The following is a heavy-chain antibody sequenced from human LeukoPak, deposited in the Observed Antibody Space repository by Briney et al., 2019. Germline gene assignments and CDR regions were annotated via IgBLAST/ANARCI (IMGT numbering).Heavy chain of an antibody. CDR2: VWFDGGNK. Sequence: GRSLRLSCAASGFTFDIHGMHWVRQAPGKGLQWVAGVWFDGGNKYYADSVKGRFIISRDNSRNTLYLQMHSLRAEDTAVYYCARGGGYDFPYFDYWGQGTLVTVSS. J-gene: IGHJ4*02. V-gene: IGHV3-33*08. CDR1: GFTFDIHG. CDR3: ARGGGYDFPYFDY. D-gene: IGHD5-12*01.